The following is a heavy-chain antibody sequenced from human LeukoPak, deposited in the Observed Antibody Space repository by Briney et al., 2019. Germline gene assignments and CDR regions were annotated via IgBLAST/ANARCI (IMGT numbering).Heavy chain of an antibody. CDR2: ISYDGSNK. D-gene: IGHD3-22*01. J-gene: IGHJ4*02. CDR1: GFTFSSYG. CDR3: AREGSSGYYPY. V-gene: IGHV3-30*03. Sequence: GGSLRLSCAASGFTFSSYGMHWVRQAPGKGLEWVAVISYDGSNKYYADSVKGRFTISRDNSKNTLYLQMNSLRAEDTAVYYCAREGSSGYYPYWGQGILVTVSS.